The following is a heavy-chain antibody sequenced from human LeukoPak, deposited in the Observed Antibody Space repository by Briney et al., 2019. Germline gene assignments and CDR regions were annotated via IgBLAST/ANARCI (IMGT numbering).Heavy chain of an antibody. Sequence: SETLSLTCAVYGGSFSGYYWTWIRQTPEKGLEWIGDMNPSGSTSYNPSLKSRVTVSVDTSKNQFSLKLSSVTAADTAVYYCARGRQDVTMIVVVMTAVSYYLDVWGKGTTVTVS. J-gene: IGHJ6*03. CDR2: MNPSGST. D-gene: IGHD3-22*01. CDR3: ARGRQDVTMIVVVMTAVSYYLDV. V-gene: IGHV4-34*01. CDR1: GGSFSGYY.